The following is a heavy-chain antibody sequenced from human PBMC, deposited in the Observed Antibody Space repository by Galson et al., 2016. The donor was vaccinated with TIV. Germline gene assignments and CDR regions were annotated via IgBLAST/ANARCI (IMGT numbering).Heavy chain of an antibody. CDR3: GRASYNNGWFIEY. J-gene: IGHJ4*02. D-gene: IGHD6-19*01. V-gene: IGHV3-33*01. CDR1: GFTFASYG. Sequence: SLRLSCAASGFTFASYGMHWVRQAPGKGLEWVTLMWYDGSDKYYADSVKGRFTISRDNSKNTLYLQMNSLRAEDTATYYCGRASYNNGWFIEYRGQGTLVTVSS. CDR2: MWYDGSDK.